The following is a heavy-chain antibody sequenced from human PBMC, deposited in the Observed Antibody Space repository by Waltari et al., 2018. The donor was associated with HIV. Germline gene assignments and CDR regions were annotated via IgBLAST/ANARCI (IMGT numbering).Heavy chain of an antibody. D-gene: IGHD2-21*01. J-gene: IGHJ6*02. CDR3: ARGVAFGGYYYGMDV. CDR1: GGSISSYY. V-gene: IGHV4-59*01. CDR2: IYYSGST. Sequence: QVQLQESGPGLVKPSETLSLTCTVSGGSISSYYWSWIRQPPGKGLEWIGYIYYSGSTNSHPSLKCRVTISVDTSKNQFSLKLSSVTAADTAVYYCARGVAFGGYYYGMDVWGQGTTVTVSS.